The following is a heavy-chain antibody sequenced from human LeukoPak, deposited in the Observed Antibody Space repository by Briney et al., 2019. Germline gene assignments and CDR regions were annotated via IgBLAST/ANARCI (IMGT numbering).Heavy chain of an antibody. Sequence: PSQTLSLTCTVSGGSISSSDYYWGWIRQPPGKVVEWIGIINYSADTHDNPSLKSRLTLSADTSRNQFSLRLRSITAADTAVYYCARLIRTTGNYHFDYWGQGTLVTVSS. V-gene: IGHV4-39*07. CDR1: GGSISSSDYY. CDR3: ARLIRTTGNYHFDY. CDR2: INYSADT. D-gene: IGHD3-16*01. J-gene: IGHJ4*02.